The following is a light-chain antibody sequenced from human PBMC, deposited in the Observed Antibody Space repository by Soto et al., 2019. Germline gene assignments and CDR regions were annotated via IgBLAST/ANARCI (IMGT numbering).Light chain of an antibody. CDR2: DAS. V-gene: IGKV3-11*01. CDR3: QQRSNWPT. CDR1: ESINNL. J-gene: IGKJ4*01. Sequence: EIVLTQSPATLSLSPGERATLSCRANESINNLLAWYQQKPGQAPWLLIFDASHRPTGTPARFSGSGSGTEFTLTIIALEPEDFAVYYCQQRSNWPTFGGGTRVDIK.